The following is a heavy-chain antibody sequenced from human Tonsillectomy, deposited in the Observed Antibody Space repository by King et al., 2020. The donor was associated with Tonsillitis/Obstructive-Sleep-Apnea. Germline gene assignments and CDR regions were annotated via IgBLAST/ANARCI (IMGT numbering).Heavy chain of an antibody. J-gene: IGHJ5*02. D-gene: IGHD1-26*01. V-gene: IGHV4-39*01. CDR1: GGSISSSSYY. CDR3: ASHAWELLRGVWFDP. CDR2: IYYSGST. Sequence: QLQESGPGLVKPSETLSLTCTVSGGSISSSSYYWGWIRQPPGKGLEWIGSIYYSGSTYYNPSLKSRVTISVDTSKNQFSLKLSSVTAADTAVYYCASHAWELLRGVWFDPWGQGTLVTVSS.